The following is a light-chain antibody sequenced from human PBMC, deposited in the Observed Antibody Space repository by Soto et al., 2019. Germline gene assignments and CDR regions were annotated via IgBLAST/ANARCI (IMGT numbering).Light chain of an antibody. CDR1: PSVTNY. CDR2: GAF. Sequence: EVELTQSPATLSLSPGERATLSCRASPSVTNYLAWYQQKPGQAPRLVIYGAFNRATGIPARFSGSGSGRDFTLTISGLEPEDFAVYYCQQYGSSPLISFGQGTRLEIK. J-gene: IGKJ5*01. CDR3: QQYGSSPLIS. V-gene: IGKV3-20*01.